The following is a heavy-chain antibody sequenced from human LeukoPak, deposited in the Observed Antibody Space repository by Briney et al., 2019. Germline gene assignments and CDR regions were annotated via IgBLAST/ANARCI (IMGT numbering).Heavy chain of an antibody. CDR1: GFTFSSYA. CDR3: ANLTPDSTTPTDF. D-gene: IGHD1-1*01. CDR2: ISRSGSTP. J-gene: IGHJ4*02. V-gene: IGHV3-23*01. Sequence: GGSLTLSCAASGFTFSSYAMSWVRQAQGQGLEWVAAISRSGSTPYYTASVKGRFSISRDNSKNTLFLQMNSLRAGDTAVYYCANLTPDSTTPTDFWGQGTLVTVSS.